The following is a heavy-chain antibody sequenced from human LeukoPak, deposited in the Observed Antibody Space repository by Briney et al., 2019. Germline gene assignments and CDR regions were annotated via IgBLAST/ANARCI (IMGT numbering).Heavy chain of an antibody. CDR2: LTGGGGNT. CDR3: AKANDFWSGRCDY. CDR1: GFTFSSYA. V-gene: IGHV3-23*01. Sequence: PGGSLRLSCAASGFTFSSYATSWVRQAPGKGLEWVSTLTGGGGNTHYADSVKGRFTISRDNSKNTLSLQMNSLRADDTAVYFCAKANDFWSGRCDYWGPGTLVTVSS. D-gene: IGHD3-3*01. J-gene: IGHJ4*02.